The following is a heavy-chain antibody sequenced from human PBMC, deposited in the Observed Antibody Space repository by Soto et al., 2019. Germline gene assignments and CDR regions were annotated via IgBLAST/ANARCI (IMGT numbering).Heavy chain of an antibody. V-gene: IGHV3-48*01. J-gene: IGHJ4*02. CDR2: VSSSSSTI. D-gene: IGHD6-19*01. Sequence: GGSLRLSCAASGCTFSSYSMNWVSQAPGKGLEWVSYVSSSSSTIYYADSVKGRFTISRDNAKNSLYLQMNSLRAEDTAVYYCARESSGWYYFDYWGQGTLVTVS. CDR1: GCTFSSYS. CDR3: ARESSGWYYFDY.